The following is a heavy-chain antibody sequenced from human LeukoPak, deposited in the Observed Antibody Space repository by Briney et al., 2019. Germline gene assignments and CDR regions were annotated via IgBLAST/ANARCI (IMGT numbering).Heavy chain of an antibody. CDR3: ARGVVVQSLRAYYYGMDV. Sequence: PSETLSLTCAVSGGSISSGGYSWSWIRQPPGKGLEWIGYIYHSGSTYYNPSLKSRVTISVDRSNNQFSLKLSSVTAADTAVYYCARGVVVQSLRAYYYGMDVWSQGTTVTVSS. V-gene: IGHV4-30-2*01. J-gene: IGHJ6*02. CDR2: IYHSGST. CDR1: GGSISSGGYS. D-gene: IGHD2-15*01.